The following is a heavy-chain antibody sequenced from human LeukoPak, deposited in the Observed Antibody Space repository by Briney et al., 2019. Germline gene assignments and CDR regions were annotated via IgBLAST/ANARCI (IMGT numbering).Heavy chain of an antibody. V-gene: IGHV4-34*01. CDR3: ARGVVRYQTSGYFDY. CDR1: GGSFSGYY. D-gene: IGHD2-2*01. Sequence: SETLSLTCAVYGGSFSGYYWSWIRQPPGKGLEWIGEINHSGSTNYNPSLKSRVTISVDTSKNQFSLKLSSVTAADTAVYYCARGVVRYQTSGYFDYWGQGTLVTVSS. J-gene: IGHJ4*02. CDR2: INHSGST.